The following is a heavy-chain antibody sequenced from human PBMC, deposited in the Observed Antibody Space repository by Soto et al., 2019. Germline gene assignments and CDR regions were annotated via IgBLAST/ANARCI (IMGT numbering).Heavy chain of an antibody. Sequence: SQTLSLTCAISGDSVSSNSAAWNWIRQSPSRGLEWLGRTYYRSKWYNDYAVSVKSRITINPDTSKNQFSLQLNSVTPEDTAIYYCARTRVYDSYNYYGMAVWGQGTTVTVSS. D-gene: IGHD3-3*01. V-gene: IGHV6-1*01. CDR2: TYYRSKWYN. CDR3: ARTRVYDSYNYYGMAV. CDR1: GDSVSSNSAA. J-gene: IGHJ6*02.